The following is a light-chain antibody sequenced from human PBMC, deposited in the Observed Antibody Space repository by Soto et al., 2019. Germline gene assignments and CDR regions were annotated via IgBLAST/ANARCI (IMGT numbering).Light chain of an antibody. CDR2: KAS. V-gene: IGKV1-5*03. Sequence: DIQMPNSTSTLSASLGDRFTITCRASQSISSWLAWYQQKPGKAPKLLIYKASSLESGVPSRFSGSGSGTEFTLTISSLQPDDFAPYYCQQYNSDSPRAFGQGTKVDI. J-gene: IGKJ1*01. CDR1: QSISSW. CDR3: QQYNSDSPRA.